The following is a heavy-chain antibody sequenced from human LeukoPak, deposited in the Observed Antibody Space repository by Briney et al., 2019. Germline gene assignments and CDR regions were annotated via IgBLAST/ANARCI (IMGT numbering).Heavy chain of an antibody. CDR3: ARAPVLAPVATIPDAHNRLTTHQRTPWFDP. CDR1: GYTFSGYY. V-gene: IGHV1-2*02. CDR2: INPNSGGT. D-gene: IGHD5-12*01. J-gene: IGHJ5*02. Sequence: ASVKVSCKASGYTFSGYYMHWVRQAPGQGLEWMGWINPNSGGTKYAQKFQGRVTMTRDTSISTAYMELSRLRSDDTAVYYCARAPVLAPVATIPDAHNRLTTHQRTPWFDPWGQGTLVTVSS.